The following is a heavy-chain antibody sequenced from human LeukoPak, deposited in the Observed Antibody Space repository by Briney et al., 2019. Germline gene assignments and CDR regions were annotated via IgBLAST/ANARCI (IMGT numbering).Heavy chain of an antibody. D-gene: IGHD1-14*01. CDR2: ISGGGDST. CDR3: ATRGPGYFFDS. J-gene: IGHJ4*02. CDR1: GFSFNYYA. V-gene: IGHV3-23*01. Sequence: GGSLRLSCAASGFSFNYYAMTWVRQAPGKGLEWVSSISGGGDSTYYADSVKGRFIISRDNSKNTLLLQVNSLRAEDTAVYFCATRGPGYFFDSWGQGTLVTVSS.